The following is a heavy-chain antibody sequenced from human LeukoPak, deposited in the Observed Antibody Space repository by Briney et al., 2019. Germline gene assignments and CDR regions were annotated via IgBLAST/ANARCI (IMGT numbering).Heavy chain of an antibody. J-gene: IGHJ4*02. CDR3: AGLGYCSGGSCSTIDY. Sequence: SETLSLTCTVSGGSISSYYWSWIRQPPGKGLEWIGYIYYSGSTNYNPSLKSRVTISVDTSKNQFYLKLSSVTAADTAVYYCAGLGYCSGGSCSTIDYWGQGTLVTVSS. D-gene: IGHD2-15*01. CDR1: GGSISSYY. V-gene: IGHV4-59*01. CDR2: IYYSGST.